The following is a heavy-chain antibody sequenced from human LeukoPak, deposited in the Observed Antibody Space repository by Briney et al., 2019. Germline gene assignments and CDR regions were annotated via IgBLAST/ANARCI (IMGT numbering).Heavy chain of an antibody. CDR2: ITGSTGDL. CDR3: AKDRSFYGAPWYFDL. Sequence: GGSLRLSCAASGFTFNNYAMSWARQAPGKGLEWVSAITGSTGDLYYRDSVRGRFTISRDNSKNTLYLQMNSLRAEDTAIYYCAKDRSFYGAPWYFDLWGRGTLVTVSS. J-gene: IGHJ2*01. CDR1: GFTFNNYA. V-gene: IGHV3-23*01. D-gene: IGHD4-17*01.